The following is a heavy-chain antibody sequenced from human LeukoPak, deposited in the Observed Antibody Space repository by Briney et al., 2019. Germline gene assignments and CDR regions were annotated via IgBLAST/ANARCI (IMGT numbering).Heavy chain of an antibody. CDR3: ARSYYDSSGYYNPTWFDP. J-gene: IGHJ5*02. D-gene: IGHD3-22*01. CDR1: GGSISSYY. Sequence: PSETLSLTCTVSGGSISSYYWSWIRQPPGKGLEWIGCIYYSGSTNYNPSLKSRVTISVDMSKNQLSLKLSSATAADTAVYYCARSYYDSSGYYNPTWFDPWGQGTLVTVSS. V-gene: IGHV4-59*01. CDR2: IYYSGST.